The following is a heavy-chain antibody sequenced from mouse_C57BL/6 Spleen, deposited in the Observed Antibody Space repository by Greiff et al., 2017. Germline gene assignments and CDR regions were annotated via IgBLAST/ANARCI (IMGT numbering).Heavy chain of an antibody. V-gene: IGHV5-9-1*02. CDR1: GFTFSSYA. CDR3: TTGTRGAWCAY. D-gene: IGHD4-1*01. Sequence: EVQGVESGAGLVKPGGSLKLSCAASGFTFSSYAMSWVRQTPEKRLEWVAYISSGGDYIYYADTVKGRFTISRDNARNTLYLQLSSLKSEDTAMYYGTTGTRGAWCAYWGQGTLVTVSA. J-gene: IGHJ3*01. CDR2: ISSGGDYI.